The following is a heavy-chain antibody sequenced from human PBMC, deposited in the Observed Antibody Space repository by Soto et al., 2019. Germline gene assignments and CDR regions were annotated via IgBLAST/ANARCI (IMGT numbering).Heavy chain of an antibody. CDR2: ISWNGGAI. Sequence: EGQLVESGGDLVQPDRSLRLSCAASGFTFDDYAMHWVRQAPGKGLEWVSGISWNGGAIGYVDSVKARFTISRDNAKNFLYLQMNSLRVEDTALYYCAKDISGRGSFYYYHGLDVWGQGTTVTVSS. D-gene: IGHD1-26*01. CDR1: GFTFDDYA. CDR3: AKDISGRGSFYYYHGLDV. J-gene: IGHJ6*02. V-gene: IGHV3-9*01.